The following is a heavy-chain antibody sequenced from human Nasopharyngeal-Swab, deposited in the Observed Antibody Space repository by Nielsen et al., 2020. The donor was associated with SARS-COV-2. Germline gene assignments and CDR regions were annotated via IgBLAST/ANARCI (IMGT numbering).Heavy chain of an antibody. CDR1: GIFVSGNY. CDR3: ASPVFGVVSDAFDL. V-gene: IGHV3-53*01. J-gene: IGHJ3*01. CDR2: VYSGGST. Sequence: GGSLRLSCAASGIFVSGNYMKWVRQTPGMGLEWVAEVYSGGSTFYADSVKGRFTISRDNSKNTLYLQMNNPRPEDTAIYYCASPVFGVVSDAFDLWGQGTMVTVSS. D-gene: IGHD3-3*01.